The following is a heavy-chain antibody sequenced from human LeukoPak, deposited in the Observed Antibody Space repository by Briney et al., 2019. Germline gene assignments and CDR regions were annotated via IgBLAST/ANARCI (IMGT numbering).Heavy chain of an antibody. J-gene: IGHJ3*02. CDR1: GYTFTGYY. Sequence: ASVKVSCKASGYTFTGYYMHWVRQAPGQGLEWMGWINPNSGGTNYAQKFQGRVTMTRDTSISTAYMELSRLRSDDTAVYYCARDRDFWSAPGFAFDIWGQGTMVTVSS. D-gene: IGHD3-3*01. CDR3: ARDRDFWSAPGFAFDI. V-gene: IGHV1-2*02. CDR2: INPNSGGT.